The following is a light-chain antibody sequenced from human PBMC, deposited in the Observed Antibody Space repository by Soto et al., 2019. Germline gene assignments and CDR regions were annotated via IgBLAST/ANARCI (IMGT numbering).Light chain of an antibody. CDR1: QSVSSF. CDR3: HQYNDGPGGT. Sequence: EIVLTQSPATLPLSPLEIATLSFRASQSVSSFLAWYQQKPGQAPRLLIFGASTRATGIPVRFSGSGSGRQFTLTISSLQSEDFAVYHCHQYNDGPGGTFGQGTKVDIK. V-gene: IGKV3-15*01. CDR2: GAS. J-gene: IGKJ1*01.